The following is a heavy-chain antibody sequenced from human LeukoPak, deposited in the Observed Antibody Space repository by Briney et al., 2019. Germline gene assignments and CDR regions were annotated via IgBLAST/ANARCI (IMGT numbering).Heavy chain of an antibody. Sequence: SGTLSLTCAVYGGSFSGYYWSWIRQPPGKGLKWIGEINHSGSTNYNPSLKSRVTISVDTSKNQFSLKLSSVTAADTALYYCARAHAAATTSWLDPWGQGALVTVS. V-gene: IGHV4-34*01. CDR3: ARAHAAATTSWLDP. CDR1: GGSFSGYY. J-gene: IGHJ5*02. D-gene: IGHD6-13*01. CDR2: INHSGST.